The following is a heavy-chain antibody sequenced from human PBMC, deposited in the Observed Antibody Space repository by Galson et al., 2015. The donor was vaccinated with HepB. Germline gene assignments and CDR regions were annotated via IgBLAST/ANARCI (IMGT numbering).Heavy chain of an antibody. CDR3: ATSYCSGGSCNGAAFDY. D-gene: IGHD2-15*01. Sequence: SVKVSCKASGYTFTSYGISWVRQAPGQGLEWMGWISAYNGNTNYAQKLQGRVTTTTDTSTSTAYMELRSLRSDDTAVYYCATSYCSGGSCNGAAFDYWGQGTLVTVSS. V-gene: IGHV1-18*01. CDR1: GYTFTSYG. CDR2: ISAYNGNT. J-gene: IGHJ4*02.